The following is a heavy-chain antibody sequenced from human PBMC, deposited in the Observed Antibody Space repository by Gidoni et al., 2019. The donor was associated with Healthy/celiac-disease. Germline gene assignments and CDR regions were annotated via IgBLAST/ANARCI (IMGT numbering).Heavy chain of an antibody. CDR3: ASGGRIGLYYMDV. Sequence: EVQLVESGGGLVQPGGSLRLSCAASGFTFSSYWMHWVRQAPGKGLVWVSRINSDGSSTSYADSVKGRFTISRDNAKNTLYLQMNSLRAEDTAVYYCASGGRIGLYYMDVWGKGTTVTVSS. CDR2: INSDGSST. D-gene: IGHD3-10*01. CDR1: GFTFSSYW. V-gene: IGHV3-74*01. J-gene: IGHJ6*03.